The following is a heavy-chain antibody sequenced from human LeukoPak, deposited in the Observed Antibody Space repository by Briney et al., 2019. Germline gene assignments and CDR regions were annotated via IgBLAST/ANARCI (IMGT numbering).Heavy chain of an antibody. V-gene: IGHV3-74*01. CDR2: IQTEASNT. D-gene: IGHD1-1*01. J-gene: IGHJ4*02. CDR1: GFTFSSYE. CDR3: ARGNQRVLDY. Sequence: PGGSLRLSCAASGFTFSSYEMNWVRQAPGKGLVWVSRIQTEASNTDYADSVKGRFTISRDNARNTLYLQMNSLRAEDGAMYYCARGNQRVLDYWGQGTLVTVSS.